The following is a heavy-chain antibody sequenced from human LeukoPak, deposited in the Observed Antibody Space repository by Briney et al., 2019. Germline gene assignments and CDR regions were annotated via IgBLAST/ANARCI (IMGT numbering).Heavy chain of an antibody. V-gene: IGHV3-23*01. CDR3: AKKGRGELVAGAQNWYFDL. CDR2: ISSIGGST. Sequence: GGSLRLSCAASGFTFSSYAMSWVRQAPGKGLEWVSSISSIGGSTYYADSVKGRFTISRDNSESTLYLQMNSLRDEDTAVYYCAKKGRGELVAGAQNWYFDLWGRGTLVTVSS. J-gene: IGHJ2*01. CDR1: GFTFSSYA. D-gene: IGHD1-26*01.